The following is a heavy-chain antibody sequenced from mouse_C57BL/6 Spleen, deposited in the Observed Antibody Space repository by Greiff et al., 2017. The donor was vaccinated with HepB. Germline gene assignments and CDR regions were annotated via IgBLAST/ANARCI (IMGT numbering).Heavy chain of an antibody. CDR2: IAPEDGET. J-gene: IGHJ3*01. V-gene: IGHV14-2*01. D-gene: IGHD2-2*01. CDR3: ARSTMVTTGFAY. CDR1: GFNIKDYY. Sequence: VQLQQSGAALVKPGASVQLSCTASGFNIKDYYMPWVKRRTEQGLEWIGRIAPEDGETKSAPKVQGKATLAAAPSSNTAYLQLSSLTSEDTAVSYCARSTMVTTGFAYWGQGTLVTVSA.